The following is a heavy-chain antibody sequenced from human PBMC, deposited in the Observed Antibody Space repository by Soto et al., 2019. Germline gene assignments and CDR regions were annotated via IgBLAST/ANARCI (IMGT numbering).Heavy chain of an antibody. Sequence: QVQLQQWGAGLLKPSETLSLTCAVYGGSFSGYYWSWIRQPPGKGLEWIGEINHSGSTNYNPSLKSPVTISVDTSKNQFSLKLSSVTAADTAVYYCARGKGARGYDFWSGYYPPDAFDIWGQGTMVTVSS. CDR2: INHSGST. J-gene: IGHJ3*02. V-gene: IGHV4-34*01. CDR1: GGSFSGYY. D-gene: IGHD3-3*01. CDR3: ARGKGARGYDFWSGYYPPDAFDI.